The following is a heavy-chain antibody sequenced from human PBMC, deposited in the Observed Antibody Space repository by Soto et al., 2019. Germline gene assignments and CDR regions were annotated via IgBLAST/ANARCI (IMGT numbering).Heavy chain of an antibody. CDR1: GFTFSSYA. D-gene: IGHD3-3*01. CDR3: AKDLSSYDFWSGYIPRGFDY. Sequence: GGSLRLSCAASGFTFSSYAMSWVRQAPGKGLEWVSAISGSGGSTYYADSVKGRFTISRDNSKNTLYLQMNSLRAEDTAVYYCAKDLSSYDFWSGYIPRGFDYWGQGTLVTVSS. V-gene: IGHV3-23*01. J-gene: IGHJ4*02. CDR2: ISGSGGST.